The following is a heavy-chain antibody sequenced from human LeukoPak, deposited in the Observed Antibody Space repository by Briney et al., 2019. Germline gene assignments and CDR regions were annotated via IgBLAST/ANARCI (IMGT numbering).Heavy chain of an antibody. J-gene: IGHJ6*02. D-gene: IGHD3-10*01. Sequence: GGSLRLSCAASGLTFSIYGMHGVRQAQGKGLEWVAFIRYDGSNKYYADSVKGRSTISRDNSKTSLYLQMTSLRAEDTAVYYCAKMMATFEELVGLYYYYGMDVWGQGTTVTVSS. CDR3: AKMMATFEELVGLYYYYGMDV. V-gene: IGHV3-30*02. CDR1: GLTFSIYG. CDR2: IRYDGSNK.